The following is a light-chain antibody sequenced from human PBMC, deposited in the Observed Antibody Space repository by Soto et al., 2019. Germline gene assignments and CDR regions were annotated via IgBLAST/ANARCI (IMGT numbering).Light chain of an antibody. CDR3: SSYAGSNNVV. CDR1: SSDIGGYNY. CDR2: EVS. Sequence: QSALTQPPSASGSPGQSVTISCTGTSSDIGGYNYVSWYQQHPGKAPKLMIYEVSKRPSGVPDRFSGSKSGNTASLTVSGLKAEYEADYYCSSYAGSNNVVFGGGTKVTFL. V-gene: IGLV2-8*01. J-gene: IGLJ2*01.